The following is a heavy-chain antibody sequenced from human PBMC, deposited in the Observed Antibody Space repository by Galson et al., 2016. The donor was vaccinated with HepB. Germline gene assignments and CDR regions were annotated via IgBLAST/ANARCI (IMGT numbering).Heavy chain of an antibody. V-gene: IGHV4-59*01. D-gene: IGHD6-13*01. CDR2: VYYTGST. CDR3: ARGSSPNDR. Sequence: SETLSLTCTVSGGSIKNYYWSWIRQSPGKGLEYIGYVYYTGSTKYSPPLKSRVAMSVDTSRNQFSLKVNSVTAADTAVYYCARGSSPNDRWGQGTLVTVSS. CDR1: GGSIKNYY. J-gene: IGHJ5*02.